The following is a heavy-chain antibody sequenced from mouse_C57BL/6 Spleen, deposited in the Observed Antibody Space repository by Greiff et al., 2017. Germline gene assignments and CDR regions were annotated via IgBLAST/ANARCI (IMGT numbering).Heavy chain of an antibody. CDR1: GYTFTSYW. V-gene: IGHV1-50*01. CDR3: ARWVTTVVASRYFDV. D-gene: IGHD1-1*01. Sequence: QVQLQQPGAELVKPGASVKLSCKASGYTFTSYWMQWVKQRPGQGLEWIGEIDPSDSYTNYNQKFKGKATLTVDPSSSTAYMQLSSLTSEDSAVYYCARWVTTVVASRYFDVWGTGTTVTVSS. J-gene: IGHJ1*03. CDR2: IDPSDSYT.